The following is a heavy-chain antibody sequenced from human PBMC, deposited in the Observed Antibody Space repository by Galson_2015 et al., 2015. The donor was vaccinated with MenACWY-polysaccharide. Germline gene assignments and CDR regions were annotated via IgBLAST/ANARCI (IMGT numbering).Heavy chain of an antibody. Sequence: SLRLSCAASGFTFSSYSMNRVRQAPGKGLEWVSYISSSSSTIYYADSVKGQFTISRDNAKNSLYLQMNSLRAEDTAVYYCARDPGWGFDYWGQGTLVTVSS. CDR1: GFTFSSYS. CDR3: ARDPGWGFDY. V-gene: IGHV3-48*01. CDR2: ISSSSSTI. D-gene: IGHD6-19*01. J-gene: IGHJ4*02.